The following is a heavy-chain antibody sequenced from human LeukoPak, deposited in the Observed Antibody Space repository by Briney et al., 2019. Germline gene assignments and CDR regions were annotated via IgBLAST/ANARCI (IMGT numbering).Heavy chain of an antibody. Sequence: ASVKVSCKASGYTFTSYYMHWVRQAPGQGLEWMGIINPSGGSTSYAQKFQGRVTMTRDTSTSTVYMELSSLRSEDTAVYYCARDHRTESDGYYFVNELWYFDLWGRGTLVTVSS. CDR3: ARDHRTESDGYYFVNELWYFDL. D-gene: IGHD3-22*01. CDR2: INPSGGST. CDR1: GYTFTSYY. V-gene: IGHV1-46*01. J-gene: IGHJ2*01.